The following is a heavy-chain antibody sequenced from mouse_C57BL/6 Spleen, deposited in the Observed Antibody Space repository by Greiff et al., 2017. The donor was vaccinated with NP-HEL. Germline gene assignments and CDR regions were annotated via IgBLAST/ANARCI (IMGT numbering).Heavy chain of an antibody. V-gene: IGHV1-55*01. D-gene: IGHD2-5*01. Sequence: VKLKQPGAELVKPGASVKMSCKASGYTFTSYWITWVKQRPGQGLEWIGDIYPGSGSTNYNEKFKSKATLTVDTSSSTAYMQLSSLTSEDSAVYYCARPIVTYYYFDYWGQGTTLTVSS. CDR2: IYPGSGST. CDR1: GYTFTSYW. CDR3: ARPIVTYYYFDY. J-gene: IGHJ2*01.